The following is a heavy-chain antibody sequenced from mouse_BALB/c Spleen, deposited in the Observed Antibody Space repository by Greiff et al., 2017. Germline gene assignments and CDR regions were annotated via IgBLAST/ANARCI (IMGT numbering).Heavy chain of an antibody. CDR2: INPSTGYT. V-gene: IGHV1-7*01. D-gene: IGHD1-1*01. CDR1: GYTFTSYW. CDR3: ARYTTVLYWYFDV. J-gene: IGHJ1*01. Sequence: QVQLQQSGAELAKPGASVKMSCKASGYTFTSYWMHWVKQRPGQGLEWIGYINPSTGYTEYNQKFKDKATLTADKSSSTAYMQLSSLTSEDSAVYDCARYTTVLYWYFDVWGAGTTVTVSS.